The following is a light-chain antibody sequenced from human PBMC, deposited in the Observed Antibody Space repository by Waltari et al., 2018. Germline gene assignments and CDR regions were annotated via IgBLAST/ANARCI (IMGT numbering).Light chain of an antibody. J-gene: IGKJ4*01. CDR1: QSVLFSSNNKDS. V-gene: IGKV4-1*01. CDR3: QQYVAAPLT. CDR2: WAS. Sequence: DIVMTQSPDSLAVSLGERATINCKSSQSVLFSSNNKDSLAWYQQKPGQPPKLLIYWASTRQSGVPARFSGSGSGTDFTLTISSLQAEDVAVYFCQQYVAAPLTFGGGTKVEIK.